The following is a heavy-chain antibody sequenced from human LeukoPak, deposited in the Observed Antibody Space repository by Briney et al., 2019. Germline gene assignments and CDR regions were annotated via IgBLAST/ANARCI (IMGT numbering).Heavy chain of an antibody. V-gene: IGHV3-30-3*01. D-gene: IGHD3-16*01. Sequence: GGSLRLSCTASGFTFSNFAMHWVRQAPGKGLEWVAVISYDGDNEYYADSVKGQFTISRDNSKDRLYLQMNSLRPEDTAMYYCARVRGGRSWYYYGMDVWGRGTTVTVSS. J-gene: IGHJ6*02. CDR1: GFTFSNFA. CDR2: ISYDGDNE. CDR3: ARVRGGRSWYYYGMDV.